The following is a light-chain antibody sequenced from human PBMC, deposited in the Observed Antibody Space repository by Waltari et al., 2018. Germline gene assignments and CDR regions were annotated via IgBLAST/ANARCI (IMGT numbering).Light chain of an antibody. CDR3: QVWDSSSYV. V-gene: IGLV3-21*02. CDR1: NIETKN. CDR2: DDK. J-gene: IGLJ1*01. Sequence: SYVLTQPPSVSVAPGQLARITCGGDNIETKNVHWYQLKPGQAPELVVHDDKARPSGIPKRFSGSNSGNTATLTISRAGAGDEADYYCQVWDSSSYVFGSGTKVTVL.